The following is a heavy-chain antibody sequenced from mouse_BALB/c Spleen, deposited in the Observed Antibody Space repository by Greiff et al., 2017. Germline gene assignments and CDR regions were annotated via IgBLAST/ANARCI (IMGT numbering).Heavy chain of an antibody. D-gene: IGHD1-1*01. J-gene: IGHJ2*01. CDR3: ARGYYGSSPYFDY. Sequence: QVQLKQSGPGLVAPSQSLSITCTVSGFSLTSYGVHWVRQPPGKGLEWLGVIWAGGSTNYNSALMSRLSISKDNSKSQVFLKMNSLQTDDTAMYYCARGYYGSSPYFDYWGQGTTLTVSS. CDR2: IWAGGST. CDR1: GFSLTSYG. V-gene: IGHV2-9*02.